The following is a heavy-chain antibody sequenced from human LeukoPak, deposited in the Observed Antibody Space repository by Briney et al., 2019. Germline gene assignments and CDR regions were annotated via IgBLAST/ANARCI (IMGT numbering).Heavy chain of an antibody. Sequence: SESLSLTCTVSGGSISSYYWSWIRQPPGKGLEWIGYIYYSGSTNYNPSLKSRVTISVDTSKNQFSLKLSSVTAADTAVYYCAGTAMVTGKYNYYGMDVWGQGTTVTVSS. J-gene: IGHJ6*02. D-gene: IGHD5-18*01. CDR2: IYYSGST. CDR1: GGSISSYY. V-gene: IGHV4-59*08. CDR3: AGTAMVTGKYNYYGMDV.